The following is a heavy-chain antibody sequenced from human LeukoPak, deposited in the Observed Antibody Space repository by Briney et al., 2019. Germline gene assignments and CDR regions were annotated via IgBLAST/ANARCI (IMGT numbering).Heavy chain of an antibody. V-gene: IGHV3-66*02. D-gene: IGHD6-19*01. Sequence: PGGSLRLSCAASGFTVSNNYMSWVRQAPGKGLEWVSVIYSGGSTYYADSVKGRFSISRDNSKNTLYLQTNSLRGEDTAVYYCAKDLSGGWSLDYWGQGTLVTVSS. CDR1: GFTVSNNY. CDR2: IYSGGST. CDR3: AKDLSGGWSLDY. J-gene: IGHJ4*02.